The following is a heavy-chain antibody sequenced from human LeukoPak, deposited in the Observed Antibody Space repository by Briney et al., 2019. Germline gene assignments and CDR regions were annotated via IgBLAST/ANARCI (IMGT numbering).Heavy chain of an antibody. D-gene: IGHD3-22*01. CDR1: GYTFTGYY. J-gene: IGHJ1*01. Sequence: ASVKVSCKASGYTFTGYYMHWVRQAPGQGLEWMGWINPNSGGTNYAQKFQGRVTMTRDTSISTAYMELSGLRSDDTAVYYCAREDPYYYDSSGSEYFQHWGQGTLVTV. CDR3: AREDPYYYDSSGSEYFQH. CDR2: INPNSGGT. V-gene: IGHV1-2*02.